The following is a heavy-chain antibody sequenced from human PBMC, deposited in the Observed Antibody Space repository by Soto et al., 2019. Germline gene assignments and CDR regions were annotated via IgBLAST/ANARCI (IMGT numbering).Heavy chain of an antibody. CDR2: ISPDNGDT. CDR3: ARDRIITIFGVVPPIGY. V-gene: IGHV1-18*01. Sequence: QVQLVQSGAEVKKPGASVNVSCKASGYTFTYYGISWVRQAPGQGLEWMGWISPDNGDTKYAQHLRGRVTMTTDTSTNTAYMELKGLRFDDTAVYYCARDRIITIFGVVPPIGYWGKGTLITVSS. CDR1: GYTFTYYG. J-gene: IGHJ4*02. D-gene: IGHD3-3*01.